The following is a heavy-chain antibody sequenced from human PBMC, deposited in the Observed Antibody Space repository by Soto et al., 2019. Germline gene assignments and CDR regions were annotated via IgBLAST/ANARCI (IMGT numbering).Heavy chain of an antibody. Sequence: SVKVSCKASGGTFSSYAISWVRQAPGQGLEWMGGIIPIFGTANYAQKFQGRVTITADESTSTAYMELSSLRSEDTAVYYCARPYDSSGYYYSYYYGMDVWGQGTTVTVS. CDR3: ARPYDSSGYYYSYYYGMDV. D-gene: IGHD3-22*01. J-gene: IGHJ6*02. CDR1: GGTFSSYA. V-gene: IGHV1-69*13. CDR2: IIPIFGTA.